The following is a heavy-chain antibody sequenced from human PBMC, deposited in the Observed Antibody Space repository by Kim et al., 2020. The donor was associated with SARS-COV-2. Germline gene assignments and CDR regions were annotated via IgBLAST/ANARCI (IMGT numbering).Heavy chain of an antibody. Sequence: SETLSLTCTVSGGSIGSYYWSWIRQPPGEGLEWIGYIGYSGSTNYNPSLKNRVTISVDTSKNQFSLKVSSVTAADTAVYYCARELGDSRGYVLDVWGQGTTVTVSS. J-gene: IGHJ6*02. CDR2: IGYSGST. CDR1: GGSIGSYY. CDR3: ARELGDSRGYVLDV. D-gene: IGHD3-22*01. V-gene: IGHV4-59*01.